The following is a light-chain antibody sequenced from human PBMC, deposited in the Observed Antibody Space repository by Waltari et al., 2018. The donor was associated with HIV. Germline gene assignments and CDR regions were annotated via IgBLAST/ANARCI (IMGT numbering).Light chain of an antibody. V-gene: IGLV2-14*01. CDR3: SSYTSTTAWV. CDR1: SSDVGGYNY. J-gene: IGLJ3*02. CDR2: DVT. Sequence: QSALTQPASVSGSPGQSITISCTGTSSDVGGYNYVSLYQQYPGKAPQLMIYDVTDRPAGVSNRFSGYKSGNTASLTSSGLQAEDEADYYCSSYTSTTAWVFGGGTKVTVL.